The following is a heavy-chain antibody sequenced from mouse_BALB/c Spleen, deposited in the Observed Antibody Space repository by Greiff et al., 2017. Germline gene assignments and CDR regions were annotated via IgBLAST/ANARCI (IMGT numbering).Heavy chain of an antibody. CDR1: GYTFTSYN. J-gene: IGHJ4*01. CDR3: ARGGLRYAMDY. Sequence: LQQPGAELVKPGASVKMSCKASGYTFTSYNMHWVKQTPGQGLEWIGAIYPGNGDTSYNQKFKGKATLTADKSSSTAYMQLSSLTSEDSAVYYCARGGLRYAMDYWGQGTSVTVSS. V-gene: IGHV1-12*01. D-gene: IGHD1-1*01. CDR2: IYPGNGDT.